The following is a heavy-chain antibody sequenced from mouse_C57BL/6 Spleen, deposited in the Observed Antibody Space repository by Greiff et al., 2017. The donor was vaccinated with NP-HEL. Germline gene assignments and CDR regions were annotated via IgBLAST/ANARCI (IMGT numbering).Heavy chain of an antibody. CDR2: IWSGGST. V-gene: IGHV2-2*01. CDR1: GFSLTSYG. CDR3: ARRNYEGYFDV. J-gene: IGHJ1*03. Sequence: VQLQQSGPGLVQPSPSLSITCTVSGFSLTSYGVHWVRQSPGKGLEWLGVIWSGGSTDYNAAFISRLSISKDNSKSQVFFKMNSLQADDTAIYYCARRNYEGYFDVWGTGTTVTVSS. D-gene: IGHD2-4*01.